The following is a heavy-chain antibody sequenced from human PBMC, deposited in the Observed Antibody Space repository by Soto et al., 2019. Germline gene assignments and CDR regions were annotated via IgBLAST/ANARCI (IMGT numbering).Heavy chain of an antibody. CDR2: IYYSGST. Sequence: QVQLQESGPGLVKPSQTRSLTCTVSGGSISSGGYYWSWIRQHPGKGLEWIGSIYYSGSTYYNPSPXRXLTISVDTSKHQFSLQLSSVTAADAAVYYCARGVRHWGQGTLVTVSS. D-gene: IGHD3-16*01. CDR1: GGSISSGGYY. J-gene: IGHJ4*02. CDR3: ARGVRH. V-gene: IGHV4-31*03.